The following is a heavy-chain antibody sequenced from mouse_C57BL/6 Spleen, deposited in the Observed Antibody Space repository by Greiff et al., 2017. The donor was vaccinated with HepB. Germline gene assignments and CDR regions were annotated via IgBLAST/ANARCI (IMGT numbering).Heavy chain of an antibody. D-gene: IGHD1-1*01. CDR2: INPNNGGT. V-gene: IGHV1-22*01. J-gene: IGHJ1*03. CDR3: ARFYYGSFYWYFDV. CDR1: GYTFTDYN. Sequence: EVQLQQSGPELVKPGASVKMSCKASGYTFTDYNMHWVKQSHGKSLEWIGYINPNNGGTSYNQKFKGKATLTVNKSSSTAYMELRSLTSEDSAVYYCARFYYGSFYWYFDVWGTGTTVTVSS.